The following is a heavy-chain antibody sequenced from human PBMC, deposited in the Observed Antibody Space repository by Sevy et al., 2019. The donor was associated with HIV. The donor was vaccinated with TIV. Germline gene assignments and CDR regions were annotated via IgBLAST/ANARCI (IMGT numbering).Heavy chain of an antibody. J-gene: IGHJ4*02. D-gene: IGHD2-8*01. V-gene: IGHV3-23*01. Sequence: GGSLRLSCAASGFTFSKYSMSWVRQPPGKGLEWVSTLSFGCGEINHADSVKGRFTISRDNSMNSLYLQMNNLRADDTAVYYCAREGCTKPHDYWGQGTLVTVSS. CDR3: AREGCTKPHDY. CDR2: LSFGCGEI. CDR1: GFTFSKYS.